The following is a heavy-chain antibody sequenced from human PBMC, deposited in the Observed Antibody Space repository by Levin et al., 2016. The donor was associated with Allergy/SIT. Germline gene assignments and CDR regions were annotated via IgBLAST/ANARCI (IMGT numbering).Heavy chain of an antibody. D-gene: IGHD3-22*01. V-gene: IGHV3-23*01. CDR3: ARDNSGYRIYWYGDL. J-gene: IGHJ2*01. CDR2: ISGSGGST. Sequence: WIRQPPGKGLEWVSAISGSGGSTYYADSVKGRFTISRDNSKNTLYLQMNSLRAEDTAVYYCARDNSGYRIYWYGDLWGPWHPGHRLL.